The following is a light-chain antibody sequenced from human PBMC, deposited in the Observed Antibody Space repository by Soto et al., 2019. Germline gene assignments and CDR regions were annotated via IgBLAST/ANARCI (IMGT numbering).Light chain of an antibody. CDR3: QKYSSDTPT. J-gene: IGKJ1*01. V-gene: IGKV1-16*01. Sequence: GLQSGVPSRFSGSGYGTEFTLAISSLKTEDVETYYCQKYSSDTPTFGQGTKVDIK.